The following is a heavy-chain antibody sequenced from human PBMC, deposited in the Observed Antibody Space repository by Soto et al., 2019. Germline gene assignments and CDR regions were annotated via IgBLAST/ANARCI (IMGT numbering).Heavy chain of an antibody. V-gene: IGHV4-30-2*01. CDR1: GCSIISGGYS. J-gene: IGHJ3*02. CDR3: ASKFGELLADAFDI. Sequence: SETLSLTCAVSGCSIISGGYSWTWIRQPPGKGLEWVGYIYHSGSTYYNPSLKSRVTISVDRSKNQFSLKMTSVTAADTAVYYCASKFGELLADAFDIWGQGTVVTVSS. CDR2: IYHSGST. D-gene: IGHD3-10*01.